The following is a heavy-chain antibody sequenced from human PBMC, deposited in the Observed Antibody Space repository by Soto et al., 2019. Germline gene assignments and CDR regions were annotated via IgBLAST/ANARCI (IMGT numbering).Heavy chain of an antibody. J-gene: IGHJ5*02. CDR2: IYYSGST. V-gene: IGHV4-39*01. D-gene: IGHD6-6*01. CDR3: AAIIAARPDDSEVRPA. CDR1: GGSISSSSYY. Sequence: SETLSLTCTVSGGSISSSSYYWGWIRQPPGKGLEWIGSIYYSGSTYYNPSLKSRVTISVDTSKNQFSLKLSSVTAADTAVYYCAAIIAARPDDSEVRPAWGQGTLVTVSS.